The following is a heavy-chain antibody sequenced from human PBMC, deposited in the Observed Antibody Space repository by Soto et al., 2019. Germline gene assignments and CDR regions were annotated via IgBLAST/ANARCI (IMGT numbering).Heavy chain of an antibody. CDR1: GFTVSSNY. Sequence: EVQLVESGGGLVQPGGSLRLSCAASGFTVSSNYMSWVRQAPGKGLEWVSVIYSGGSTYYADSVKGRFTISRDNSKNTLYLQMNSLRAEDTAVYYCASPGEGSPPPHDAFDIWGQGTMVTVSS. D-gene: IGHD7-27*01. CDR2: IYSGGST. J-gene: IGHJ3*02. V-gene: IGHV3-66*01. CDR3: ASPGEGSPPPHDAFDI.